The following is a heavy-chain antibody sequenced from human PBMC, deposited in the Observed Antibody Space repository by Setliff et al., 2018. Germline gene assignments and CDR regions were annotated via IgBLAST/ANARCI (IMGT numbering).Heavy chain of an antibody. Sequence: GASVKVSCKASGYTFINYDFNWVRQAPGQGLEWMGWISAYKGNTNYAQKFQGRVTMTTDPSTSTAYLEVLSLRSDDTAVYYCARGGGYFDYWGQGTLVTVSS. D-gene: IGHD1-26*01. J-gene: IGHJ4*02. CDR1: GYTFINYD. CDR3: ARGGGYFDY. CDR2: ISAYKGNT. V-gene: IGHV1-18*01.